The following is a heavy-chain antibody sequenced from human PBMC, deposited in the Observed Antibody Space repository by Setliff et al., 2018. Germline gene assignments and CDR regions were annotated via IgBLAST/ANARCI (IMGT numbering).Heavy chain of an antibody. Sequence: ASVKVSCKASGYTFTSHYMHWVRQAPGLGLEWMGTINPSSGRTSYAQKSQGRVTMTRDTSTSTVYMDMSSLRSEDTAVYYCARDVFPYHYEGAFDIWGQGTMVTVSS. J-gene: IGHJ3*02. CDR2: INPSSGRT. D-gene: IGHD3-22*01. CDR1: GYTFTSHY. CDR3: ARDVFPYHYEGAFDI. V-gene: IGHV1-46*01.